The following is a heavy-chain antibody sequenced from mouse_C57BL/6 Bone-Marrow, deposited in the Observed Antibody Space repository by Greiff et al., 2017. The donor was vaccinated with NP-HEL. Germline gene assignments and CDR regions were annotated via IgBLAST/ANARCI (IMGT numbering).Heavy chain of an antibody. CDR3: AREGNGYYPAWFAY. Sequence: VQLQQSGAELVMPGASVKLSCKASGYTFTSYWMHWVKQRPGQGLEWIGEIDPSDSYTNYNQKFKGKSTLTVDKSSSTAYMQLSSLTSEDSAVYYCAREGNGYYPAWFAYWGQGTLVTVSA. CDR2: IDPSDSYT. J-gene: IGHJ3*01. D-gene: IGHD2-3*01. CDR1: GYTFTSYW. V-gene: IGHV1-69*01.